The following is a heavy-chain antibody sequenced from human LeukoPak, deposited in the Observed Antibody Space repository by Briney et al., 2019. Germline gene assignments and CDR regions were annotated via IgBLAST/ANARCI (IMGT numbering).Heavy chain of an antibody. J-gene: IGHJ4*02. CDR1: GFTFNNYA. V-gene: IGHV3-23*01. Sequence: GGSLRLSCAASGFTFNNYAMYWVRQGPGKGLEWVSAISASDGNTYYADSVKGRFTISRDNTKNTLYLQMNSLRAEDTAVYYCAKGSDRYYFEYWGQGTLVTVSS. CDR2: ISASDGNT. CDR3: AKGSDRYYFEY.